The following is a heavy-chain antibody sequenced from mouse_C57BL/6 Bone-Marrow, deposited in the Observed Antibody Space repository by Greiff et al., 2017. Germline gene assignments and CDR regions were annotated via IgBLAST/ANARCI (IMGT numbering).Heavy chain of an antibody. CDR1: GYTFTSYG. J-gene: IGHJ3*01. CDR3: AREDYGSSSWFAY. CDR2: IYIGNGYT. V-gene: IGHV1-58*01. Sequence: VQLQQSGAELVRPGSSVKMSCKTSGYTFTSYGINWVKQRPGQGLEWIGYIYIGNGYTEYSEKFKGKATLTSDTSSSTAYMQLSSLTSEDSAIYFCAREDYGSSSWFAYWGQGTLVTVSA. D-gene: IGHD1-1*01.